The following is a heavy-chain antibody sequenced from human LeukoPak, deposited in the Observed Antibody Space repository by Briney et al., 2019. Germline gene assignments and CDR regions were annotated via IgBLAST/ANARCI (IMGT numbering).Heavy chain of an antibody. D-gene: IGHD6-19*01. J-gene: IGHJ4*02. CDR1: GYTFTRYD. CDR2: MNPNRGNT. V-gene: IGHV1-8*01. Sequence: ASVKVSCKASGYTFTRYDIHWVRQATGQGLEWMGWMNPNRGNTGYAQKFQGRVTMTRNTSISTAYMELSSLRSEDTAVYYCAREEWKAVAGRGDYWGQGPLVTVSS. CDR3: AREEWKAVAGRGDY.